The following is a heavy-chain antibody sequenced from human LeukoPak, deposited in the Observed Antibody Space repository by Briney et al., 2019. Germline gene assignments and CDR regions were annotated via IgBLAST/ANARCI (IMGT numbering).Heavy chain of an antibody. Sequence: SETLSLTCTVSGGSISSYYWSWIRQPAGKGLEWIGRIYTSGSTNYNPSLKSRVTMSVDTSKNQFSLKLSSVTAADTAVYYCARSPVYLIASPAFDIWGQGTMVTVSS. CDR2: IYTSGST. D-gene: IGHD1-14*01. J-gene: IGHJ3*02. CDR3: ARSPVYLIASPAFDI. CDR1: GGSISSYY. V-gene: IGHV4-4*07.